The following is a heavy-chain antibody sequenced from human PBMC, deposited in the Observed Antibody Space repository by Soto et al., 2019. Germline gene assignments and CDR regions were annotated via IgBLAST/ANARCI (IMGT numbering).Heavy chain of an antibody. V-gene: IGHV3-30*03. D-gene: IGHD6-13*01. J-gene: IGHJ4*02. CDR3: ARIRAGSSWYEGDS. CDR1: GFTFSSYG. CDR2: ISHDGTIQ. Sequence: QVQLVESGGGVVQPGRSLRLSCEASGFTFSSYGMQWVRQAPGKGLEWLAVISHDGTIQYYVDSVKGRFTISRDNSKHPLYLQMSSLRPEDTSVYYCARIRAGSSWYEGDSWGQGTLVTVSS.